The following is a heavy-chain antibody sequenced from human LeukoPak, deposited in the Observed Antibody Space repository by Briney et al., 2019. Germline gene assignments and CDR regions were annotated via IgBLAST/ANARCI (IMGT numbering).Heavy chain of an antibody. CDR2: IKQDGSEK. CDR1: GFTFSSYW. Sequence: GGSLRLSCAASGFTFSSYWMSWVRQAPGKGLEWVANIKQDGSEKYYVDSVKGRFTISRDNAKNSLYLQMNSLRAEDMALYYCAKDMGQWLGKIDYWGQGTLVTVSS. CDR3: AKDMGQWLGKIDY. D-gene: IGHD6-19*01. J-gene: IGHJ4*02. V-gene: IGHV3-7*03.